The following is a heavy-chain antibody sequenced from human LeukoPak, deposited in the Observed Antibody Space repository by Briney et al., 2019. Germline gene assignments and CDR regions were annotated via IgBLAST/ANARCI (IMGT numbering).Heavy chain of an antibody. J-gene: IGHJ4*02. CDR1: GFTLATYG. Sequence: GGSLRLSCAASGFTLATYGMSWVRQAPGRGLEWVSVIYSGGSTYYADSVKGRFTISRDNSKNTLYLQMNSLRAEDTAVYYCARGRYTYDYWGQGTLVTVSS. CDR3: ARGRYTYDY. D-gene: IGHD5-18*01. CDR2: IYSGGST. V-gene: IGHV3-66*01.